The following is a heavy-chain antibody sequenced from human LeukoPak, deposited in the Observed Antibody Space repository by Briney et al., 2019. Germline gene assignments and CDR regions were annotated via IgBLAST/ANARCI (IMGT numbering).Heavy chain of an antibody. V-gene: IGHV3-33*06. CDR1: GFTVSSNY. J-gene: IGHJ4*02. D-gene: IGHD5-18*01. Sequence: GGSLRLSCAASGFTVSSNYMSWVRQAPGKGLEWVAVIWYDGSNKYYADSVKGRFTISRDNSENTLYLQMNSLRAEDTAVYYCAKSGSYGYSYFDYWGQGTLVTVSS. CDR2: IWYDGSNK. CDR3: AKSGSYGYSYFDY.